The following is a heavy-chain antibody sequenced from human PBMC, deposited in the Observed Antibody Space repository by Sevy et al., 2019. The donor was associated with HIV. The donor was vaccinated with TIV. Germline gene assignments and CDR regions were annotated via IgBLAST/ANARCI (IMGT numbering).Heavy chain of an antibody. CDR2: FCFGGSKI. CDR1: GFTFSIYT. CDR3: AREGCTQPHDY. J-gene: IGHJ4*02. Sequence: GGSLRLSCAASGFTFSIYTMSWVRQAPGKGLEWVSTFCFGGSKIYYADSVKGRFTISRDNSRNPVYLQMNSLRADDTAVYYCAREGCTQPHDYWGQGTLVTVSS. D-gene: IGHD2-8*01. V-gene: IGHV3-23*01.